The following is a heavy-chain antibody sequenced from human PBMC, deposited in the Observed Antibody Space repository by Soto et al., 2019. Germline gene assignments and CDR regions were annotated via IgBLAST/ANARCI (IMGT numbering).Heavy chain of an antibody. D-gene: IGHD2-2*01. V-gene: IGHV1-24*01. J-gene: IGHJ6*02. CDR3: ATAVGGSSTSCCTGYYYYGMDV. CDR1: GYTLTELS. Sequence: ASVKVSCKVSGYTLTELSMHWVRQAPGKGLEWMGGFDPEDGETIYAQKFQGRVTMTEDTSTDTAYMELSSLRSEDTAVYYCATAVGGSSTSCCTGYYYYGMDVWGQGTMVTVSS. CDR2: FDPEDGET.